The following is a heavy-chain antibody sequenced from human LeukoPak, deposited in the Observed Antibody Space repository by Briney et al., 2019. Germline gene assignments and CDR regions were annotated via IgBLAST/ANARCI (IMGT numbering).Heavy chain of an antibody. D-gene: IGHD1-26*01. CDR3: ARAGGSYWGVFDY. V-gene: IGHV3-30-3*01. CDR2: ISYDGSNK. J-gene: IGHJ4*02. Sequence: PGGSLRLSCAASGFTFSSYAMHWVRQAPGKGLEWVAVISYDGSNKYYADSVKGRFTTSRDNSKNTLYLQMNSLRAEDTAVYYCARAGGSYWGVFDYWGQGTLVTVSS. CDR1: GFTFSSYA.